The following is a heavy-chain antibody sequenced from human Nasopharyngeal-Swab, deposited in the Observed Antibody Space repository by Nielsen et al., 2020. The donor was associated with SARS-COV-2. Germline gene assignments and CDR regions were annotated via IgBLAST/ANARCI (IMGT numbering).Heavy chain of an antibody. CDR1: GFTFSSYA. Sequence: GESLKISCAASGFTFSSYAMSWVRQAPGRGLEWVSAISGSGGSTYYADSVKGRFTISRDNSQNTLFLQMNSLRAEDTTVYYCAKERPITGTTYGYDFDFWGRGTLVTVSS. J-gene: IGHJ4*02. CDR3: AKERPITGTTYGYDFDF. CDR2: ISGSGGST. D-gene: IGHD1-20*01. V-gene: IGHV3-23*01.